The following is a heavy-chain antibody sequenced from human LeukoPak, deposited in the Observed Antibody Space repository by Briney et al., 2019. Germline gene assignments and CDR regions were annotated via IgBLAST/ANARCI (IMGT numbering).Heavy chain of an antibody. CDR1: GGSISSYY. D-gene: IGHD3-10*01. V-gene: IGHV4-59*08. CDR2: IYYSGST. J-gene: IGHJ5*02. CDR3: ARHFYSYYGSGNYYGNWFDP. Sequence: SETLSLTCTVSGGSISSYYWSWIRQPPGKGLEWIAYIYYSGSTNYNPSLKSRVSISVDTSKNQFSLNLSSVTAADTAVYYCARHFYSYYGSGNYYGNWFDPWGQGTLVSVSS.